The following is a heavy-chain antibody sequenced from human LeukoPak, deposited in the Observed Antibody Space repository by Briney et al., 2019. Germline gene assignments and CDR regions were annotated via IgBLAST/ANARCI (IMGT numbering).Heavy chain of an antibody. D-gene: IGHD2-15*01. CDR2: INPNSGGT. V-gene: IGHV1-2*02. CDR1: GYTFTGYY. CDR3: ARSWRFCSGDSCYPIDY. Sequence: ASVRVSCKASGYTFTGYYMHWVRQAPGQGLEWMGWINPNSGGTNYAQKFRGRVTMTRDTSISTAYMELSRLRSDDTAVYYCARSWRFCSGDSCYPIDYWGQGTLVTVSS. J-gene: IGHJ4*02.